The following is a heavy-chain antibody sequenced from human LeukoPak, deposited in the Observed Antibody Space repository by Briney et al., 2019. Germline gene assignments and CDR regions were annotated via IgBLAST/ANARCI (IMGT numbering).Heavy chain of an antibody. CDR1: GGSISSYY. CDR2: IYYNGNT. V-gene: IGHV4-59*08. Sequence: SETLSLTCTVSGGSISSYYWSWIRQPPGKGLEWIGYIYYNGNTDYNPSLKSRVTISVDTSKNQFSLKLSSLTAADTAVYYCARRLGSTSSGYDYWGQGTLVTVSS. J-gene: IGHJ4*02. CDR3: ARRLGSTSSGYDY. D-gene: IGHD6-6*01.